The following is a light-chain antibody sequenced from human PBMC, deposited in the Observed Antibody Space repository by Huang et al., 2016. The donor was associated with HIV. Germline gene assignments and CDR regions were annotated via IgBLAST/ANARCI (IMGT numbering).Light chain of an antibody. CDR2: AAS. V-gene: IGKV3-15*01. CDR3: QQYSNWPYT. J-gene: IGKJ2*01. CDR1: QSVNTD. Sequence: ETVMTQSPATLTVSPGERATLSGRDSQSVNTDLAWYQQRPGQPPRHLIYAASTGATDIPGTFSGGGFGTEFTLTISSLQSEDFAVYYCQQYSNWPYTFGQGTKLEIK.